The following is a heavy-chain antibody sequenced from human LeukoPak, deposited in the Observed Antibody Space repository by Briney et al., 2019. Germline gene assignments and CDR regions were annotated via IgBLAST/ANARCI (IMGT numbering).Heavy chain of an antibody. V-gene: IGHV1-2*02. D-gene: IGHD3-9*01. Sequence: ASVKVSCKASGYTFTGYYMHWVRQAPGQGLEWMGWINPNSGGTNYAQKFQGRVTMTRNTSISTAYMELSSLRSEDTAVYYCARGKTNAGGRYFDWLSRKYYYYYYMDVWGKGTTVTISS. CDR1: GYTFTGYY. CDR3: ARGKTNAGGRYFDWLSRKYYYYYYMDV. J-gene: IGHJ6*03. CDR2: INPNSGGT.